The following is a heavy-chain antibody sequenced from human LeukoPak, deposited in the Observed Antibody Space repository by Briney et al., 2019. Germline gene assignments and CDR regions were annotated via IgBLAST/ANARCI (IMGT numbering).Heavy chain of an antibody. J-gene: IGHJ2*01. CDR2: INHSGST. D-gene: IGHD3-3*01. V-gene: IGHV4-34*01. CDR1: GGSFSGYY. Sequence: ETSETLSLTCAVYGGSFSGYYWSWIRQPPGKGLEWIGEINHSGSTNYNPSLKSRVTISVDTSKNRFSLKLSSVTAADTAVYYCARTKLRFLEWLLENWYFDLWGRGTLVTVSS. CDR3: ARTKLRFLEWLLENWYFDL.